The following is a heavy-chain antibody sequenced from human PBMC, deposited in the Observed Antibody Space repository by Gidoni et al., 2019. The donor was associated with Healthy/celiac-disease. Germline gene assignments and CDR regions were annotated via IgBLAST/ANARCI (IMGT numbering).Heavy chain of an antibody. CDR3: ARVRDCGGDCYWGWFDP. J-gene: IGHJ5*02. V-gene: IGHV1-46*01. D-gene: IGHD2-21*02. Sequence: QVQLVQSGAEVTTPAASVKVSCKASAYTFTSYYMHWVRQAPGQGLEWMGIINPSGGSTSYAQKFQGSVTMTRDTSTSTVYMELSSLRSEDTAVYYCARVRDCGGDCYWGWFDPWGQGTLVTVSS. CDR2: INPSGGST. CDR1: AYTFTSYY.